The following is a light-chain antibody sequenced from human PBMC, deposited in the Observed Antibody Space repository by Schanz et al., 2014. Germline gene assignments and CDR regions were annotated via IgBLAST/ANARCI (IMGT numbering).Light chain of an antibody. CDR2: DVN. CDR1: SSDVGGYNY. J-gene: IGLJ1*01. CDR3: CSFAGSAFV. V-gene: IGLV2-11*01. Sequence: QSALTQPRSVSGAPGQSVTISCTGTSSDVGGYNYVYWYQQHPGKAPRLMIYDVNMRPSGVPDRFSGSKSGNTASLTISGLQAEDEADYYCCSFAGSAFVFGTGTKLTVL.